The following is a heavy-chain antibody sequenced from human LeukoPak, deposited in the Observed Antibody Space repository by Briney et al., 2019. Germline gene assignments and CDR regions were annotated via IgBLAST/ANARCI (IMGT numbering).Heavy chain of an antibody. CDR2: ISSDGGDT. CDR3: AKGLSGSYSFDH. V-gene: IGHV3-64*01. Sequence: GSLRLSCAASGFTFSNYAMHWVRQAPGRGPEYVSFISSDGGDTYHANSVKGRFTISRDNSKNTVYLQMGSLRAEDMAVYYCAKGLSGSYSFDHWGQGTLVAVSS. CDR1: GFTFSNYA. J-gene: IGHJ4*02. D-gene: IGHD1-26*01.